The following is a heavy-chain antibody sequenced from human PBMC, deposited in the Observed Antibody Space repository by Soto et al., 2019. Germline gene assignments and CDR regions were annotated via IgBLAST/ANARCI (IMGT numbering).Heavy chain of an antibody. Sequence: QLQLQESGPGLVKPSETLSLTCTVSGGSISSSSYYWGWIRQPPGKGLEWIGSIYYSGSTYYNPSFKSLVTISVDTSKNQFSLKLSSVTAADTAVYYCARHKRLSAAVAGYFDYWGQGTLVTVSS. D-gene: IGHD6-19*01. V-gene: IGHV4-39*01. CDR1: GGSISSSSYY. CDR2: IYYSGST. CDR3: ARHKRLSAAVAGYFDY. J-gene: IGHJ4*02.